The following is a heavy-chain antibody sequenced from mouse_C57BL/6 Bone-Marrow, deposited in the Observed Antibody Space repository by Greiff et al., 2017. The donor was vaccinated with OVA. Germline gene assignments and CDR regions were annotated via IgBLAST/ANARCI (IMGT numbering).Heavy chain of an antibody. CDR1: GFTFSSYA. CDR3: AREGGLRAWFAY. CDR2: ISDGGSYT. J-gene: IGHJ3*01. D-gene: IGHD2-4*01. V-gene: IGHV5-4*01. Sequence: EVQRVESGGGLVKPGGSLKLSCAASGFTFSSYAMSWVRQTPEKRLEWVATISDGGSYTYYPDNVKGRFTISRDNAKNTLYLQMSHLKSEATAMYYCAREGGLRAWFAYWGQGTLVTVSA.